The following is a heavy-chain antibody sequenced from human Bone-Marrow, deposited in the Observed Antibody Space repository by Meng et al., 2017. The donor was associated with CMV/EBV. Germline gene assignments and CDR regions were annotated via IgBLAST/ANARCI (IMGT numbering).Heavy chain of an antibody. D-gene: IGHD2-2*01. CDR2: ISSSGSTI. CDR3: AYLASAARPY. V-gene: IGHV3-11*01. Sequence: GESLKISCAASGFTFSDYYMSWIRQAPGKGLEWVSYISSSGSTIYYADSVKGRFTISRDNAKNSLYLQMNSLRAEDTAAYYCAYLASAARPYWGQGTLVTVSS. J-gene: IGHJ4*02. CDR1: GFTFSDYY.